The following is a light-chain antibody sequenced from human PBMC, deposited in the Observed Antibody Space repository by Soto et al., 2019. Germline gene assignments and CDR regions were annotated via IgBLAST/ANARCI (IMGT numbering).Light chain of an antibody. J-gene: IGLJ1*01. CDR2: DVS. CDR1: SSDVGGYNY. CDR3: SSYSSSLYV. Sequence: QSALTQPASVSGSPGQSITISCTGTSSDVGGYNYVSWYQQHPDKAPKLMIYDVSNRPSGVSNRFSGSKSGNTASLTISGLQAEDEADYYGSSYSSSLYVFGSGTTVTVL. V-gene: IGLV2-14*01.